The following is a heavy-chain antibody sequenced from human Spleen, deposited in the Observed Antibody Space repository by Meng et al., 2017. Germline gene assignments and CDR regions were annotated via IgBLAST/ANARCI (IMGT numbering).Heavy chain of an antibody. CDR1: GFTFRSYW. D-gene: IGHD1-26*01. CDR3: AREPKWEWELFTGRWSYYYYGMDV. CDR2: INSDGSRT. V-gene: IGHV3-74*01. J-gene: IGHJ6*02. Sequence: GESLKISCAASGFTFRSYWMYWVRQPPGKGLVWVSRINSDGSRTNYADSVKGRFTISRDNAKNSMYLQMKSLRVEDTALYYCAREPKWEWELFTGRWSYYYYGMDVWGQGTTVTVSS.